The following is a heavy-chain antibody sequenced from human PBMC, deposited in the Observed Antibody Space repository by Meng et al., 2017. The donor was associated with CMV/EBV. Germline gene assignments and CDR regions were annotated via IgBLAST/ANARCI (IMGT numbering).Heavy chain of an antibody. D-gene: IGHD6-6*01. J-gene: IGHJ6*02. Sequence: ASVKVSCKASGYTFTGYYMHWVRQAPGQGLEWMGWINPNSGGTNYAQKFQGRVTITADKSTSTAYMELSSLRSEDTAVYYCARCNVEDSSSSWDYYYGMDVWGQGTTVTVSS. CDR3: ARCNVEDSSSSWDYYYGMDV. CDR2: INPNSGGT. V-gene: IGHV1-2*02. CDR1: GYTFTGYY.